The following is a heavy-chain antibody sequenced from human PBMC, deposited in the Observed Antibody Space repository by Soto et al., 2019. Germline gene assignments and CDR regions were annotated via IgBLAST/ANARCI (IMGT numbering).Heavy chain of an antibody. CDR2: ISAHNGNT. CDR3: ARGRYGDY. CDR1: GYGFTTYG. Sequence: QIHLVQSGAEVKKPGASVKVSCKGSGYGFTTYGITWVRQAPGQGLEWMAWISAHNGNTNYAQKPQGSAPVPRDTSTSTAYMELRSLRSDDTAVYYCARGRYGDYWGQGDLVTVSS. J-gene: IGHJ4*02. D-gene: IGHD1-1*01. V-gene: IGHV1-18*01.